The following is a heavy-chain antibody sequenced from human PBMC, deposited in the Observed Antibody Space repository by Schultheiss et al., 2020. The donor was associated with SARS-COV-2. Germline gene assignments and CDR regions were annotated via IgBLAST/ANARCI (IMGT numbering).Heavy chain of an antibody. J-gene: IGHJ4*02. Sequence: GGSLRLSCAASGFTFSNAWMSWVRQAPGKGLEWVSAISGSGGSTYYADSVKGRFTISRDNSENTLSLQMNSLRTEDTAVYYCAKARADDFWSGYHYFDYWGQGALVTVS. CDR2: ISGSGGST. V-gene: IGHV3-23*01. CDR3: AKARADDFWSGYHYFDY. D-gene: IGHD3-3*01. CDR1: GFTFSNAW.